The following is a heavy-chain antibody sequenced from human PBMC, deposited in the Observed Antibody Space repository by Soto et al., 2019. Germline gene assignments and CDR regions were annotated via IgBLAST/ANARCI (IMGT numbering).Heavy chain of an antibody. D-gene: IGHD5-18*01. CDR3: ARGGEESWIQMYYYGMDV. CDR1: GYTFSDYG. CDR2: ISVHNGNT. V-gene: IGHV1-18*04. Sequence: QVQLVQSGAEVRKPGASVRVSCKASGYTFSDYGINWVRQAPGQGLEWMGWISVHNGNTDYAQKVQGRITLTTDTSTRTAYMELMSLRSDDTAVYYCARGGEESWIQMYYYGMDVWGQGTTVTVSS. J-gene: IGHJ6*02.